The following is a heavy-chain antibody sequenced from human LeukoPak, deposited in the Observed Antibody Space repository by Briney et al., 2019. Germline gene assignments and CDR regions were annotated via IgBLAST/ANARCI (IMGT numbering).Heavy chain of an antibody. J-gene: IGHJ4*02. D-gene: IGHD6-19*01. CDR1: GFTFSSYA. Sequence: GGSLRLSCAASGFTFSSYAMHWVRQAPGKGLEWVAVISYDGSNKYYADSVKGRFAISRDNSKNTLYPQMNSLRAEDTAVYYCAREVGDIAVAVYFDYWGQGTLVTVSS. V-gene: IGHV3-30*09. CDR3: AREVGDIAVAVYFDY. CDR2: ISYDGSNK.